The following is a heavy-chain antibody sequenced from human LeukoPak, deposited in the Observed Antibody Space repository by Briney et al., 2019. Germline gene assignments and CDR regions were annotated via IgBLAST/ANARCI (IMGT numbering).Heavy chain of an antibody. J-gene: IGHJ4*02. Sequence: GASVKVSCKASGYTFTSYYMHWVRQAPGQGLEWMGIINPSGGSTSYAQKFQGRVTMTRDTSTSTVYMELSSLGSEDTAVYYCARVPYYYDSSGYYWDYWGQGTLVTVSS. V-gene: IGHV1-46*01. CDR3: ARVPYYYDSSGYYWDY. D-gene: IGHD3-22*01. CDR2: INPSGGST. CDR1: GYTFTSYY.